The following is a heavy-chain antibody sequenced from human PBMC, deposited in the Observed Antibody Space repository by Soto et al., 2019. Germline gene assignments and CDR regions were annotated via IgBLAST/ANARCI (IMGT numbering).Heavy chain of an antibody. CDR2: FDPEDGET. V-gene: IGHV1-24*01. Sequence: QVQLVQSGAEVKKPGASVKVSCKVSGYTLTELSMHWVRQAPGKGLEWMGGFDPEDGETIYAQKFQGRVTMTEDTSTDTAYMELSSLRSEDTAVYYCATVGPDVVRGVITVYYYYYIDVWGKGTTVTVSS. CDR1: GYTLTELS. CDR3: ATVGPDVVRGVITVYYYYYIDV. D-gene: IGHD3-10*01. J-gene: IGHJ6*03.